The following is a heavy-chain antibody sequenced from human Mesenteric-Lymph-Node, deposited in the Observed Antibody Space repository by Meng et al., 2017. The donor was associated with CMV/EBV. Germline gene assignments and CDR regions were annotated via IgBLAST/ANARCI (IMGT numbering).Heavy chain of an antibody. CDR1: EFTFSTYS. D-gene: IGHD3-10*01. CDR2: ISEDGINT. J-gene: IGHJ4*02. V-gene: IGHV3-30-3*01. Sequence: GGSLRLSCAASEFTFSTYSMHWVRQAPGKGLEWVAVISEDGINTYYADSVKGRFTISRDNFKNTLFLQMNSLRAEDAAVYYCVREYASGSAGDFDHWGQGTLVTVSS. CDR3: VREYASGSAGDFDH.